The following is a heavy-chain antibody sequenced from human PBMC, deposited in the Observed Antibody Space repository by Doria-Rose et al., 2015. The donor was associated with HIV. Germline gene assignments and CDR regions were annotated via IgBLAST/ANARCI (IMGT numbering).Heavy chain of an antibody. V-gene: IGHV2-26*01. CDR1: GVSLSSPGMG. Sequence: QVTLKESGPVLVKPTETPTLTCTVSGVSLSSPGMGVSWIRQPPGKALEWLAKIFSDDERSYKTSLKSRLTISRGTSKSQVVLTMTDMDPVDTATYYCARIKSSRWYHKYYFDFWGQGTLVIVSA. D-gene: IGHD6-13*01. CDR2: IFSDDER. J-gene: IGHJ4*02. CDR3: ARIKSSRWYHKYYFDF.